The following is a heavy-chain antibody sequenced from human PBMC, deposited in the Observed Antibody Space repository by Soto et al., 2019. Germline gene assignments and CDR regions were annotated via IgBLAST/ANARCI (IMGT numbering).Heavy chain of an antibody. CDR3: ARRIAARRGPRGYYSYGMEC. J-gene: IGHJ6*02. Sequence: ASVKVSCKASGYTFTSYDINWVRQATGQGLEWMGWMNPNSGNTGYAQKFQGRVTMTRNTSISTAYMELSSLRSEDTAVYYCARRIAARRGPRGYYSYGMECRGPGTTLTAFS. V-gene: IGHV1-8*01. CDR2: MNPNSGNT. D-gene: IGHD6-6*01. CDR1: GYTFTSYD.